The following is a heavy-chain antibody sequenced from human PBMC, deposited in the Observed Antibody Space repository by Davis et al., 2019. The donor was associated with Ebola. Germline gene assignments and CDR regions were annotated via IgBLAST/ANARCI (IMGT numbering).Heavy chain of an antibody. CDR3: ASAPPEWLRLYYYYGMDV. D-gene: IGHD5-12*01. J-gene: IGHJ6*02. CDR1: GYTFTSYA. Sequence: SVKVSCKASGYTFTSYAISWVRQAPGQGLEWMGGIIPIFGTANYAQKFQGRVTITADKSTSTAYMELSSLRSEDTAVYYCASAPPEWLRLYYYYGMDVWGQGTTVTVSS. CDR2: IIPIFGTA. V-gene: IGHV1-69*06.